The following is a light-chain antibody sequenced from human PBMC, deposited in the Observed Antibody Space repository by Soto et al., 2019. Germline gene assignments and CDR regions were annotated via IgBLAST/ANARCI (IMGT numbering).Light chain of an antibody. J-gene: IGKJ2*01. Sequence: EIVLTQSPGTLSLSPGERATLSCRASQSVSSSYLAWYQQKPGQAPRLLIYGASSRATGTPDRFSGSGSGTDVTLTISRLEPEDFAVYYCQQYGSSLPYTFGQGTELEIK. CDR2: GAS. CDR1: QSVSSSY. V-gene: IGKV3-20*01. CDR3: QQYGSSLPYT.